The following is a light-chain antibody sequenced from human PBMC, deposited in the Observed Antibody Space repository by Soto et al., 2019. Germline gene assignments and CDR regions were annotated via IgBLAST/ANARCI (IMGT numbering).Light chain of an antibody. J-gene: IGKJ4*01. Sequence: DILMTQSPSTLSATVGDRVTITCRASQSISSWLAWYQQKPGKAPKLLIYDASSLESGVPSRFSGSGSGTEFTLTISSLQPDDFATYYCQQYNSYPLIFGGGTKVEIK. CDR2: DAS. CDR3: QQYNSYPLI. V-gene: IGKV1-5*01. CDR1: QSISSW.